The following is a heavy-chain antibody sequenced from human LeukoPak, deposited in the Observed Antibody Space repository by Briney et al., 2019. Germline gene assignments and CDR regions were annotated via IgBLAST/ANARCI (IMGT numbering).Heavy chain of an antibody. D-gene: IGHD5-18*01. CDR1: GFTFSSYG. Sequence: PGGSLRLSCAASGFTFSSYGMHWVRQAPGKGLEWVAFIRYDGSNKYYADSVKGRFTISRDNAKNSLYLQMNSLRAEDTAVYYCARVGYSYGRLFDYWGQGTLVTVSS. J-gene: IGHJ4*02. V-gene: IGHV3-30*02. CDR3: ARVGYSYGRLFDY. CDR2: IRYDGSNK.